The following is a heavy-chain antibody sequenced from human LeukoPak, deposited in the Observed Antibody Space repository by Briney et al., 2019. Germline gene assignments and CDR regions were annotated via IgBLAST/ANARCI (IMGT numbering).Heavy chain of an antibody. CDR1: GYSFTSYW. D-gene: IGHD1-1*01. Sequence: GESLKISCQGSGYSFTSYWIAWVRQMPGKGLEWMGIIYPGDSDTRYSPSFQGQVTISADKSISSAYLQWSSLKASDTAMYYCARRNAEGKFDYWGQEPWSPSPQ. V-gene: IGHV5-51*01. J-gene: IGHJ4*01. CDR2: IYPGDSDT. CDR3: ARRNAEGKFDY.